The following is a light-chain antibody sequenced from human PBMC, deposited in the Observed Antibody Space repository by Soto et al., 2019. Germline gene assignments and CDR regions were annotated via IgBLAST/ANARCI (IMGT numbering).Light chain of an antibody. V-gene: IGLV2-14*01. CDR3: SSYTSSSTLV. J-gene: IGLJ1*01. Sequence: QPALTQPASVSGSPGQSITISCTGTSSDVGGYNYVSWYQHHPGKAPRLMIYASSNRPSGVSHRFSGSRSGNTASLTISGLQAEDEADYYCSSYTSSSTLVFGTGTKVTVL. CDR1: SSDVGGYNY. CDR2: ASS.